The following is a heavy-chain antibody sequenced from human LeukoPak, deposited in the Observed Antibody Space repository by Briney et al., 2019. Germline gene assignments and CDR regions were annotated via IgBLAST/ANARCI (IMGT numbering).Heavy chain of an antibody. D-gene: IGHD3-3*01. CDR1: GFTFSSYS. V-gene: IGHV3-21*01. CDR3: ARVYDFWSGHFDY. Sequence: GGSLRLSCAASGFTFSSYSMNWVRQAPGKGLAWVSSISSSSSYIYYADSVKGRFTISRDNAKNSLYLQMNSLRAEDTAVYYCARVYDFWSGHFDYWGQGTLVTVSS. J-gene: IGHJ4*02. CDR2: ISSSSSYI.